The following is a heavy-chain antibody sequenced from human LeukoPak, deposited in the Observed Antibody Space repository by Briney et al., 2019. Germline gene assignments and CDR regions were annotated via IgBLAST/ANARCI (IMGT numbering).Heavy chain of an antibody. CDR2: INHSGST. Sequence: PSETLSLTCAVYGGSFSGYYWSWIRQPPGKGLEWIGEINHSGSTNYNPSLKSRVTISVDTSKNQFSLKLSSVTAADTAVYYCASWYSSSWYFYHWGQGTLVTVSS. D-gene: IGHD6-13*01. V-gene: IGHV4-34*01. CDR3: ASWYSSSWYFYH. J-gene: IGHJ4*02. CDR1: GGSFSGYY.